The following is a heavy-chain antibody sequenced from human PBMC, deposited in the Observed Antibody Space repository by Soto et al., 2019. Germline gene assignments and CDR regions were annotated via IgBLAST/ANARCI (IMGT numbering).Heavy chain of an antibody. CDR3: TSHSPEDMIRK. CDR2: ISGSGFKK. D-gene: IGHD2-15*01. Sequence: PGGSLRLSCAASGFIFENFGMSWVRQAPGKGLEWISSISGSGFKKYYADSVKGRFTISRDNSKSTVYLELNNLSAEDTAVYYCTSHSPEDMIRKWGQGTLVTVSS. V-gene: IGHV3-23*01. J-gene: IGHJ4*02. CDR1: GFIFENFG.